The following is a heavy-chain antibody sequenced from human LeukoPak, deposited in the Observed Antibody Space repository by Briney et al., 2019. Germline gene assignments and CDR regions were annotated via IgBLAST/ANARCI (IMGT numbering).Heavy chain of an antibody. CDR2: TRNKARSYTT. CDR3: VRADSSGYFVV. CDR1: GFTFSDHY. D-gene: IGHD3-22*01. Sequence: GGSLRLSCAASGFTFSDHYMDWVRQPPGKGLEWVGRTRNKARSYTTEYAASVEGRFTVSRDDSKNSLYLQMNSLKAEDTAVYYCVRADSSGYFVVRGQGTMVTVSS. V-gene: IGHV3-72*01. J-gene: IGHJ3*01.